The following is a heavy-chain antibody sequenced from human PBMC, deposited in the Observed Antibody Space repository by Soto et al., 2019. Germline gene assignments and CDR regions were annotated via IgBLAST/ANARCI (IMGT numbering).Heavy chain of an antibody. Sequence: SETLSLTCTVSGGSISSYYWSWIRQPPGKGLEWIGYIYYSGSTNYNPSLKSRVTISVDTSKNQFSLKLSSVTAADTAVYYCARHVDYWRYFDYWGQGTLVPVSS. D-gene: IGHD1-1*01. CDR3: ARHVDYWRYFDY. CDR1: GGSISSYY. CDR2: IYYSGST. V-gene: IGHV4-59*08. J-gene: IGHJ4*02.